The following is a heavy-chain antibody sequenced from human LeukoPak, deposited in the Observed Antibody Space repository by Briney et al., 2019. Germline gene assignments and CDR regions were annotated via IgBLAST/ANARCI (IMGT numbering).Heavy chain of an antibody. CDR2: ISSSGSTI. V-gene: IGHV3-48*03. D-gene: IGHD5-12*01. Sequence: GGSLRLSCAASGFTFSSYEMNWVRQAPGKGLEWVSYISSSGSTIYYADSVKGRFTISRDNAKNSLYLRMNSLRAEDTAVYYCAREGDMVTSFDYWGQGTLVTVSS. CDR1: GFTFSSYE. CDR3: AREGDMVTSFDY. J-gene: IGHJ4*02.